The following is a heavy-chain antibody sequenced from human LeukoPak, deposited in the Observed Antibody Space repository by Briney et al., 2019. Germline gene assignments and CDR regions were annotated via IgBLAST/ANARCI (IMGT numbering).Heavy chain of an antibody. Sequence: PSETLSLTCAVYGGSFSGDFWSWIRQSPGKGLEWIGEINHGGSTTYNPSLQSRVTMSVDTSTNQISLKMTSVTAEDTAVYYCARDQYYYDSSGPHPPDYWGQGTLVTVSS. CDR1: GGSFSGDF. CDR3: ARDQYYYDSSGPHPPDY. D-gene: IGHD3-22*01. V-gene: IGHV4-34*01. J-gene: IGHJ4*02. CDR2: INHGGST.